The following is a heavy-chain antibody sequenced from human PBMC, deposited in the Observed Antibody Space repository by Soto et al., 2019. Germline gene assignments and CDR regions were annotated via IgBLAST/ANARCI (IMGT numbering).Heavy chain of an antibody. Sequence: EVQFLESGGGVVRPGGSLRLSCVASGLSLDSYAMTWVRQSPGKALEWVACITANGAFTSYTDSVRGRFTISRDNSKNTLYLQVDSLRADDTAGYYCGKGPNGDYFGSFDFWGQGTTIIVSS. J-gene: IGHJ3*01. V-gene: IGHV3-23*01. CDR1: GLSLDSYA. D-gene: IGHD4-17*01. CDR3: GKGPNGDYFGSFDF. CDR2: ITANGAFT.